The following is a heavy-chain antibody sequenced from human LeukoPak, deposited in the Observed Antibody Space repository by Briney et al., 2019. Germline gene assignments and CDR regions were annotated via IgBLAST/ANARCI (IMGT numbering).Heavy chain of an antibody. V-gene: IGHV3-43*01. J-gene: IGHJ4*02. CDR3: AKEGGGFDY. CDR2: ISWDGGST. CDR1: GFTFDDYT. Sequence: PGGSLRLSXAASGFTFDDYTMHWVRQTPGKGLEWVSLISWDGGSTYYADSVKGRFTISRDNSKNSLYLQMNSLRTEDTALYYCAKEGGGFDYWGQGTLVTVSS. D-gene: IGHD3-16*01.